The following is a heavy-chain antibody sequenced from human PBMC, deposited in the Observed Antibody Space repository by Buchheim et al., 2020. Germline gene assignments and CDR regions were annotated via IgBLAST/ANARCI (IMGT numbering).Heavy chain of an antibody. J-gene: IGHJ5*01. CDR1: EFTFSVYS. CDR3: VRDVSSWPDNWFDV. Sequence: QVQLVESGGGVVQPGRSLRLSCAASEFTFSVYSMHWVRQAPGKGLAWVAVVSYNGSQTHYAYSVKGRFIISLDTSMNTLSLQMSSLRAEDTAMYYCVRDVSSWPDNWFDVWGQGIL. V-gene: IGHV3-30*14. CDR2: VSYNGSQT. D-gene: IGHD6-13*01.